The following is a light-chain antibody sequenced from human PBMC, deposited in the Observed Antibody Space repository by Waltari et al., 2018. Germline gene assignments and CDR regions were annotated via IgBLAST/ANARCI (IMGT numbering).Light chain of an antibody. V-gene: IGKV3-11*01. CDR3: QQRRDWPLT. Sequence: EIVLTQSPAILSLSPGERASLSCRASQSVTNYLAWYQQKPGQAPRLLIYDTSNMATGIPARFSGSGFGTDFTLTISSLEPEDFAVYYCQQRRDWPLTFGGGTKVEIK. CDR1: QSVTNY. CDR2: DTS. J-gene: IGKJ4*01.